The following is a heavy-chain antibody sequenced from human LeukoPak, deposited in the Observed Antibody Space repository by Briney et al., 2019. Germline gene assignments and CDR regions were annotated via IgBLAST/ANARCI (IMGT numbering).Heavy chain of an antibody. CDR3: AGRRYDSSGYYSRSPGRYFDY. J-gene: IGHJ4*02. CDR1: GGSFSGYY. V-gene: IGHV4-34*01. Sequence: PSETLSLTCAVYGGSFSGYYWSWIRQPPGKGLEWIGEINHSGSTNYNPSLKSRVTISVDTSKNQFSLKLSSVTAADTAVYYCAGRRYDSSGYYSRSPGRYFDYWGQGTLVTVSS. D-gene: IGHD3-22*01. CDR2: INHSGST.